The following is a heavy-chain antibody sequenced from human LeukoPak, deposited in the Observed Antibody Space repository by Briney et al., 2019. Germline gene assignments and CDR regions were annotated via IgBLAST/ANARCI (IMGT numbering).Heavy chain of an antibody. CDR2: ISGSGGST. CDR3: AKTRSPMFHGSGSPEVYYYYMDV. J-gene: IGHJ6*03. V-gene: IGHV3-23*01. Sequence: GGSLRLSCAASGFIFSSYGMSWVRQAPGKGLEWVSAISGSGGSTYYADSVKGRFTISRDNSKNTLYLQMNSLRAEDTAVYYCAKTRSPMFHGSGSPEVYYYYMDVWGKGTTVTISS. CDR1: GFIFSSYG. D-gene: IGHD3-10*01.